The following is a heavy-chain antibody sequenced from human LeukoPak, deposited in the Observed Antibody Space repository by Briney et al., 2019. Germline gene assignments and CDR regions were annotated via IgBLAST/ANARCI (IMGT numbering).Heavy chain of an antibody. CDR1: GGSFSGYY. Sequence: SETLSLTCAVYGGSFSGYYWSWIRQPPGKGLEWIGEINHSGSTNYNPSLKSRVTISVDTSKNQFSLKLSSVTAADTAVYYCARPSSSWYVVYFDYWGQGTLVTVSS. CDR3: ARPSSSWYVVYFDY. D-gene: IGHD6-13*01. J-gene: IGHJ4*02. V-gene: IGHV4-34*01. CDR2: INHSGST.